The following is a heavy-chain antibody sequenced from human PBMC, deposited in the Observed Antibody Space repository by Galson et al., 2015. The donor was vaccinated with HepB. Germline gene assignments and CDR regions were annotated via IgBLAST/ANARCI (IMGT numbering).Heavy chain of an antibody. CDR3: ARVREMLGGVMATYYFDY. D-gene: IGHD3-16*01. CDR2: IKQDGSEK. CDR1: GFTFSSYW. J-gene: IGHJ4*02. V-gene: IGHV3-7*01. Sequence: SLRLSCAASGFTFSSYWMSWVRQAPGKGLEWVANIKQDGSEKYYVDSVKGQFTISRDNAKNSLYLQMNSLRAEDTAVYYCARVREMLGGVMATYYFDYWGQGTLVTLSS.